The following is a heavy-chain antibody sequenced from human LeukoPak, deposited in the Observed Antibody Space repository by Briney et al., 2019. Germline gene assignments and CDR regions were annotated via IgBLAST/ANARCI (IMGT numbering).Heavy chain of an antibody. CDR3: ARRQPYYYDSSGYYYRGWFDP. D-gene: IGHD3-22*01. J-gene: IGHJ5*02. CDR2: INHSGST. CDR1: GGPFSGYY. V-gene: IGHV4-34*01. Sequence: SETLSLTCAVYGGPFSGYYCSWLRQPPGKGLDWIGEINHSGSTNYNPSLKSRVTISVDTSKNQFSLKLSSVTAADTAVYYCARRQPYYYDSSGYYYRGWFDPWGQGTLVTVS.